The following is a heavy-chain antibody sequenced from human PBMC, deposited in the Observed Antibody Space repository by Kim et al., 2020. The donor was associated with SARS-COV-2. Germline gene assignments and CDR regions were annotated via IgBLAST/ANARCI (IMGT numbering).Heavy chain of an antibody. D-gene: IGHD2-21*02. CDR2: ST. CDR3: AEDPSGDRDH. Sequence: STYYADSVKCRFAISTAKSKIALYPQMNSLRAEDTTVYYCAEDPSGDRDHWGQGTLVTVSS. V-gene: IGHV3-23*01. J-gene: IGHJ4*02.